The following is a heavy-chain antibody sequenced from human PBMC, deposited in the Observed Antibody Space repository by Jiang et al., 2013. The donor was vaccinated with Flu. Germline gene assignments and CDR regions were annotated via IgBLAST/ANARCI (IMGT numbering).Heavy chain of an antibody. Sequence: VQLVESGGGVVQPGGSLRLSCSASEFTFSLYGMHWVRQAPGKGLEWVAFIRHDGINKQYGDSVKGRFTISRDNSKKTLYLQMDSLKTEDTAVYYCAKDQTYSFDTSGSYFDYWGQGTLVTVSS. D-gene: IGHD3-22*01. CDR1: EFTFSLYG. CDR2: IRHDGINK. V-gene: IGHV3-30*02. CDR3: AKDQTYSFDTSGSYFDY. J-gene: IGHJ4*02.